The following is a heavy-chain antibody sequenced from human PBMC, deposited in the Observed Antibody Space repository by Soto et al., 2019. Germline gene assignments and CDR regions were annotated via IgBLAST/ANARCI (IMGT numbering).Heavy chain of an antibody. J-gene: IGHJ4*02. D-gene: IGHD6-13*01. CDR1: GGSISSGDYY. V-gene: IGHV4-30-4*01. Sequence: SETLSLTCTVSGGSISSGDYYWSWIRQPPGKGLEWIGYIYYSGSTYYNPSLKSRVTISVDTSKNQFSLKLSSVTAADTAVYYCARDRIAAAGIFDYWGQGTLVTVSS. CDR2: IYYSGST. CDR3: ARDRIAAAGIFDY.